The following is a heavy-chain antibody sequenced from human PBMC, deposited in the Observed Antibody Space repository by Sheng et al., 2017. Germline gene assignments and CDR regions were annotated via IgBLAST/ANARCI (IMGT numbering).Heavy chain of an antibody. Sequence: QVQLQQWGAGLLKPSETLSLTCAVYGGSFSGYYWSWIRQPPGKGLEWIGEINHSGSTNYNPSLKSRVTISVDTSKNQFSLKLSSVTAADTAVYYCARARKKGXAAAGWFDPWGQGTLGHRLL. CDR1: GGSFSGYY. CDR2: INHSGST. J-gene: IGHJ5*02. V-gene: IGHV4-34*01. CDR3: ARARKKGXAAAGWFDP. D-gene: IGHD6-13*01.